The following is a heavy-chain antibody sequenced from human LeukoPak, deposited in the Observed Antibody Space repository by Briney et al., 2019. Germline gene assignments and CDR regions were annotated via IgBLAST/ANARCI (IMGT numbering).Heavy chain of an antibody. CDR2: INHNGNVN. CDR3: ARDRYYYGSGNRGTDRGMDV. J-gene: IGHJ6*02. Sequence: GGSLRLSCAASGFTFSSYWMNWARQAPGKGLEWVASINHNGNVNYYVDSVKGRFTIPRDNAKNTLYLQMNSLRAEDTAVYYCARDRYYYGSGNRGTDRGMDVWGQGTTVTVSS. D-gene: IGHD3-10*01. V-gene: IGHV3-7*03. CDR1: GFTFSSYW.